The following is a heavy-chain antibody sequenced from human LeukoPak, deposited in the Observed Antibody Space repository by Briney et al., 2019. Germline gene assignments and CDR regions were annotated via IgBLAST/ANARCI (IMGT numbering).Heavy chain of an antibody. CDR2: IYPGDSDT. J-gene: IGHJ6*03. D-gene: IGHD6-19*01. CDR1: GYSFTSYW. CDR3: ARHLVAGTDGGNHYYYMDV. V-gene: IGHV5-51*01. Sequence: GESLKISCKGSGYSFTSYWIGWVRQMPGKGLEWMGIIYPGDSDTRYSPSFQGQVTISADKSISTAYLQWSSLKASDTAMYYCARHLVAGTDGGNHYYYMDVWGKGTTVTISS.